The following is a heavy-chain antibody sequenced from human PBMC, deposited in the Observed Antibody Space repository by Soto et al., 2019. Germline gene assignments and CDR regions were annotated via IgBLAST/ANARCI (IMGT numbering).Heavy chain of an antibody. D-gene: IGHD3-22*01. Sequence: GGSVRLSCAASGFTFSSYGMHWVRQAPGKGLEWVAVISYDGSNKYYADSVKGRFTISRDNSKNTLYLQMNSLRAEDTAVYYCAKGYYDSSGPSAFDIWGQGTMVTVSS. CDR3: AKGYYDSSGPSAFDI. J-gene: IGHJ3*02. CDR1: GFTFSSYG. CDR2: ISYDGSNK. V-gene: IGHV3-30*18.